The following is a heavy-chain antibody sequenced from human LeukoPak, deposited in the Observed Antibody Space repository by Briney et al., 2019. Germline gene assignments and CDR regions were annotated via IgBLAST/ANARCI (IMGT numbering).Heavy chain of an antibody. D-gene: IGHD2-21*01. V-gene: IGHV3-7*01. CDR3: AREYYSSFDY. Sequence: GGSLRLSCVASGFYFNPYWMAWVRQAPEKGLEWVATISHDGYSTFYVDSVRGRFSISRDNAQNSLFLQMSSLRVDDTAVYYCAREYYSSFDYWGQGALVTVSS. J-gene: IGHJ4*02. CDR2: ISHDGYST. CDR1: GFYFNPYW.